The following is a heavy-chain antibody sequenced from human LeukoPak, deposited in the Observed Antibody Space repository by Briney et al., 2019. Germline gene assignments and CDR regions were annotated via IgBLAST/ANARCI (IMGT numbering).Heavy chain of an antibody. CDR3: ARDFRGGRSGLDAFDI. CDR1: GYTFTGYG. J-gene: IGHJ3*02. CDR2: ISAYNGNT. Sequence: ASVKVSCKASGYTFTGYGISWVRQAPGQGLEWMGWISAYNGNTNYAQKLQGRVTMTTDTSTSTAYMELRSLRSDDTAVYYCARDFRGGRSGLDAFDIWGQGTMVTVSS. V-gene: IGHV1-18*01. D-gene: IGHD3-3*01.